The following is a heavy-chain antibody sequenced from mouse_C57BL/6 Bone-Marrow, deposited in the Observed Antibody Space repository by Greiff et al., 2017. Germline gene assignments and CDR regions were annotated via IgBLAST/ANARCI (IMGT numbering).Heavy chain of an antibody. CDR3: ARSGCDNGSSYYDWYIEV. CDR1: GYAFSSSW. V-gene: IGHV1-82*01. CDR2: IYPGDGDT. Sequence: VQLQQSGPELVKPGASVKISCKASGYAFSSSWMNWVKQRPGQGLEWIGRIYPGDGDTNYNGKFKGKATLTAEKSSSTAYMQLSSLTSEDSAVDFCARSGCDNGSSYYDWYIEVWGTGTAVTVSS. D-gene: IGHD1-1*01. J-gene: IGHJ1*03.